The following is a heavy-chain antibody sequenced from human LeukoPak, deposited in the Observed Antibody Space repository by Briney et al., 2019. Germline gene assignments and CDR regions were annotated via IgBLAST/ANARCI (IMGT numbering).Heavy chain of an antibody. CDR2: INSDGSST. CDR1: GFTFSSYW. CDR3: ARVKSHIVVSPDGYFDY. V-gene: IGHV3-74*01. J-gene: IGHJ4*02. Sequence: GGSLRLSCAASGFTFSSYWMHWVRQAPGKGLVWVSRINSDGSSTSYADSVKGRFTISRDNAKNTLYLQMNSLRAEDTAVYYCARVKSHIVVSPDGYFDYWGQGTLVTVSS. D-gene: IGHD2-21*01.